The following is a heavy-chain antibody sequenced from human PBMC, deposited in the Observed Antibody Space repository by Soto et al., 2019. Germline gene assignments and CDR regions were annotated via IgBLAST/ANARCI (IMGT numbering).Heavy chain of an antibody. CDR1: GFNFSTYG. CDR2: IHPSGCEI. J-gene: IGHJ4*02. V-gene: IGHV3-23*01. Sequence: EVQLLESGGGLVQPGESLRLSCAASGFNFSTYGMTWVRQAPGRGLEWVSAIHPSGCEIYYAAAVMGRFIISRDDSRGAVALQMDSLRGEDTATDYCVKGGWGDNWGPGTLVTVSS. D-gene: IGHD6-19*01. CDR3: VKGGWGDN.